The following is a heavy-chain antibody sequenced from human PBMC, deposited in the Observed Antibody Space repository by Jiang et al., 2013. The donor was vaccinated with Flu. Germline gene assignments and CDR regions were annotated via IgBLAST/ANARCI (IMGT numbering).Heavy chain of an antibody. D-gene: IGHD6-6*01. V-gene: IGHV1-3*01. CDR3: ARGRDSSSSLVSAFQFDP. J-gene: IGHJ5*02. CDR2: INAGNGNT. CDR1: GYTFTSYA. Sequence: EVKKPGASVKVSCKASGYTFTSYAMHWVRQAPGQRLEWMGWINAGNGNTKYSQKFQGRVTITRDTSTSTAYMELRSLRSDDTAVYYCARGRDSSSSLVSAFQFDPWGQGTLVTVSS.